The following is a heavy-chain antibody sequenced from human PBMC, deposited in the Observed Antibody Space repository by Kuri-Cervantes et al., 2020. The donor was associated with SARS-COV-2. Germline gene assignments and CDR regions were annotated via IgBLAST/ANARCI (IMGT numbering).Heavy chain of an antibody. D-gene: IGHD3-3*01. CDR1: GFTFSSYA. CDR2: ISYDGSNK. CDR3: AKAYYDFWSGYYRGGYYFDY. V-gene: IGHV3-30-3*01. Sequence: GGSLRLSCAASGFTFSSYAMHWVRQAPGKGLEWAAVISYDGSNKYYADSVKGRFTISRDNSKNTLYLQMNSLRAEDTAVYHCAKAYYDFWSGYYRGGYYFDYWGQGTLVTVSS. J-gene: IGHJ4*02.